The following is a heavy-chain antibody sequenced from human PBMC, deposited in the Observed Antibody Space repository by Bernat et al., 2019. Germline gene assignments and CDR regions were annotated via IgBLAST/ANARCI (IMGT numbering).Heavy chain of an antibody. CDR2: IWYDGSNK. CDR3: ARGGGIGSGWYFDY. CDR1: GFTFSSYG. V-gene: IGHV3-33*01. Sequence: QLQLVESGGGVVQPGRSLRLSCAASGFTFSSYGMHWVRQAPGKGLEWVAVIWYDGSNKYYAHSVKRRFTVSRDKSKKPLYLQMNSLRAEDTAVYYCARGGGIGSGWYFDYWGQGTLVTVSS. D-gene: IGHD6-19*01. J-gene: IGHJ4*02.